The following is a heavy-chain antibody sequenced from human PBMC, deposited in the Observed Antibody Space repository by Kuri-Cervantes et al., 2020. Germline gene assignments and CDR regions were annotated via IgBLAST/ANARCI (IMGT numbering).Heavy chain of an antibody. J-gene: IGHJ4*02. CDR1: RGTFSSYA. CDR2: INPSGGST. CDR3: ARVMYSSSWGCFDY. D-gene: IGHD6-13*01. Sequence: ASVKVSCKASRGTFSSYAISWVRQAPGQGLEWMGIINPSGGSTSYAQKFQGRVTMTRDTSTSTVYMELSSLRSEDTAVYYCARVMYSSSWGCFDYWGQGTLVTVSS. V-gene: IGHV1-46*01.